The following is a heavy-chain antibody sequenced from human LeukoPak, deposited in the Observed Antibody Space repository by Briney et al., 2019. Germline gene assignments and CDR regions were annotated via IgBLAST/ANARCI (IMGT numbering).Heavy chain of an antibody. J-gene: IGHJ4*02. CDR2: ISGSGGST. Sequence: PGGSLRLSCAASGFTFSSYAMSWVRQAPGKGLEWVSAISGSGGSTYYADSVKGRFTISRDNSKNTLYLQMNSLRAEDTAVYYCAKDDGWFGELRLSFDYWGQGTLVTVSS. CDR1: GFTFSSYA. V-gene: IGHV3-23*01. D-gene: IGHD3-10*01. CDR3: AKDDGWFGELRLSFDY.